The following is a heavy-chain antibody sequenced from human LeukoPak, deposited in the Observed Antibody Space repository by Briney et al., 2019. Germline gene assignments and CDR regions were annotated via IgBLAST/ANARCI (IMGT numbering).Heavy chain of an antibody. Sequence: PGGSLRLSCAASGFSFNSYPMNWVRQAPGKGLEWVSSLSTSSSYIYYADSVKGRFTISRDDAKNSLYLQMSSLRAEDTAVYYCARASDYGLYAFDIWGQGTMVTVSS. V-gene: IGHV3-21*06. CDR3: ARASDYGLYAFDI. J-gene: IGHJ3*02. D-gene: IGHD4-17*01. CDR1: GFSFNSYP. CDR2: LSTSSSYI.